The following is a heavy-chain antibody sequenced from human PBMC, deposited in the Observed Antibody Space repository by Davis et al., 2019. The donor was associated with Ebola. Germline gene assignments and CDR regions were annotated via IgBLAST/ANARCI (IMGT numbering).Heavy chain of an antibody. J-gene: IGHJ3*02. D-gene: IGHD4-11*01. Sequence: GESLKISCKGSGYSFTSSWIGWVRQTPGRGLEWMGIIYTGDSDTKYSPSFQGQVTFSADKSISTAYLQWSSLKASDTAMYYCARSDSNYVSPFDIWGQGTMVTVSS. CDR3: ARSDSNYVSPFDI. CDR1: GYSFTSSW. V-gene: IGHV5-51*01. CDR2: IYTGDSDT.